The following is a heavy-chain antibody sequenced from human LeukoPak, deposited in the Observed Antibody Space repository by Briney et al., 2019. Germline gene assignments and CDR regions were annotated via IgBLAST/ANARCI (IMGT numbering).Heavy chain of an antibody. CDR3: ARDKDTNYDFWSGYYKASGVDY. V-gene: IGHV3-33*01. Sequence: GGSLRLSCAASGFTFSSYGMHWVRQAPGKGLEWVAVIWYDGSNKYYADSVKGRFTISRDNSKNTLYLQMNSLRAEDKAVYYCARDKDTNYDFWSGYYKASGVDYWGQGTLVTVSS. J-gene: IGHJ4*02. D-gene: IGHD3-3*01. CDR1: GFTFSSYG. CDR2: IWYDGSNK.